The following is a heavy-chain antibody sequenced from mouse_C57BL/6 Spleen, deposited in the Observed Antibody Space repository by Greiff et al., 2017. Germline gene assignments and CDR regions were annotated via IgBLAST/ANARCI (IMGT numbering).Heavy chain of an antibody. Sequence: VQLQQSGPELVKPGASVKISCKASGYSFTGYYMNWVKQSPEKSLEWIGEINPGTGGTTYNQKFKAKATLTVDKSSSTAYMQLKSLTSEDSAVYYCASYDYDEGDFDYWGQGTTLTVSS. CDR1: GYSFTGYY. J-gene: IGHJ2*01. D-gene: IGHD2-4*01. V-gene: IGHV1-42*01. CDR2: INPGTGGT. CDR3: ASYDYDEGDFDY.